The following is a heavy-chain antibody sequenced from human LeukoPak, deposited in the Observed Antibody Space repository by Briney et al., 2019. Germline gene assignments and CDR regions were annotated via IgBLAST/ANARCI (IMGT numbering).Heavy chain of an antibody. V-gene: IGHV4-59*08. J-gene: IGHJ4*02. CDR1: GGSISGYY. CDR3: ARHSRGTHDY. Sequence: SETLSLTCTVSGGSISGYYWSWIRQPPGKELEWIGYIYESGSTDYNPSLRSRVTISRDTSKNQVSLKLTSVTAADTAVYYCARHSRGTHDYWGQGTLVTVSS. D-gene: IGHD1-14*01. CDR2: IYESGST.